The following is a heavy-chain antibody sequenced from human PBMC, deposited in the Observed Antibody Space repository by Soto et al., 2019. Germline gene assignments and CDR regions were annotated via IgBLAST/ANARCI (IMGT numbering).Heavy chain of an antibody. Sequence: SETLSLTCTVSGGSISSYYWSWIRQPPGKGLEWIGYIYYSGSTNYNPSHKSRVTISVDTYKNQFSLKLSSVTAADTAVFYCARRGPDPGGALVHWFDPWGQGTLVTVSS. J-gene: IGHJ5*02. V-gene: IGHV4-59*08. CDR2: IYYSGST. D-gene: IGHD5-18*01. CDR3: ARRGPDPGGALVHWFDP. CDR1: GGSISSYY.